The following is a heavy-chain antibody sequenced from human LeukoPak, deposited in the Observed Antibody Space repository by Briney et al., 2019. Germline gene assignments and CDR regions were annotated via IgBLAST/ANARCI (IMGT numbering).Heavy chain of an antibody. D-gene: IGHD3-10*01. CDR2: IYSGGST. V-gene: IGHV3-66*01. CDR3: ARDTLSGYYYYGMDV. Sequence: GGSLRLSCAASGLTFSNYMSWVRQAPGKGLEWVSVIYSGGSTYYADSVKGRFTISRDNSKDTLYLQMNSLRAEDTAVYYCARDTLSGYYYYGMDVWGQGTTVTVSS. CDR1: GLTFSNY. J-gene: IGHJ6*02.